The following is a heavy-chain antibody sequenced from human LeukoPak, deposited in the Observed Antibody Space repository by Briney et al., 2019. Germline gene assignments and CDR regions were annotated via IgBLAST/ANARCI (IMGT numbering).Heavy chain of an antibody. D-gene: IGHD2-2*01. CDR2: IKSKTDGGTT. CDR3: ASGELGYCSSTSCPPPLY. Sequence: PGGSLRLSCAASGCTFSNAWMSWVRQAPGKGLEWVGRIKSKTDGGTTDYAAPVKGRFTISRDDSKNTLYLQMNSLRAEDTAVYYCASGELGYCSSTSCPPPLYWGQGTLVTVSS. J-gene: IGHJ4*02. V-gene: IGHV3-15*01. CDR1: GCTFSNAW.